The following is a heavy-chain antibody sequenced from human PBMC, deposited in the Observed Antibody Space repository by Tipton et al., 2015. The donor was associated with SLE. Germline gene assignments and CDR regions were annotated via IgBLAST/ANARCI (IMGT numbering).Heavy chain of an antibody. D-gene: IGHD6-13*01. CDR1: GGSVSPYY. J-gene: IGHJ5*02. CDR2: IFHSGGT. V-gene: IGHV4-59*02. Sequence: TLSLTCTVSGGSVSPYYWYWIRQSPGQGLAWVGYIFHSGGTNYNPPLKSRVTILVDTSKNQVSLRLSSVSAADTAIYYCARGASAAGTYLWGQGTLVTVSS. CDR3: ARGASAAGTYL.